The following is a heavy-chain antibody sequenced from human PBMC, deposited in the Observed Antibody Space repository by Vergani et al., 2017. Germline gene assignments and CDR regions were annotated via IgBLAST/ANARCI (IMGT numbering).Heavy chain of an antibody. CDR1: GFTFSDYY. V-gene: IGHV3-11*01. D-gene: IGHD4-17*01. J-gene: IGHJ6*02. Sequence: QVQLVESGGGLVKPGGSLRLSCAASGFTFSDYYMSWIRQAPGKGLEWVSYVSSSGSTIYYADSVKGRFTISRDNAKNSLYLQMNSLRAEDTAVYYCAKDRARSVTGGWCYYYGMDVWGQGTTVTVSS. CDR3: AKDRARSVTGGWCYYYGMDV. CDR2: VSSSGSTI.